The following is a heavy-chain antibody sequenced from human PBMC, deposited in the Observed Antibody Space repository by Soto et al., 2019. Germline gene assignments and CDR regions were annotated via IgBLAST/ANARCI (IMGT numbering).Heavy chain of an antibody. Sequence: EVQLVESGGGLVQPGGSLRLSCAASGFTFSSYWMSWVRQAPGKGLEWVANIKQDGSEKYYVDSVKGRFTISRDNAKNSLYLQMNSLRAEDTAVYYCARDLDGYDSQLWYYYYMDVWGKGTTVTVSS. CDR2: IKQDGSEK. D-gene: IGHD5-12*01. CDR1: GFTFSSYW. CDR3: ARDLDGYDSQLWYYYYMDV. J-gene: IGHJ6*03. V-gene: IGHV3-7*01.